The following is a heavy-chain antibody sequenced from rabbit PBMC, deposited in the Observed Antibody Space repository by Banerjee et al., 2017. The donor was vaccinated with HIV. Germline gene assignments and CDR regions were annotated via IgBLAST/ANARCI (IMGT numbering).Heavy chain of an antibody. CDR2: IDPVFDTT. V-gene: IGHV1S7*01. CDR1: GFDISSYY. Sequence: QLKETGGGLVQPGGSLTLSCKASGFDISSYYMSWVRQAPGKGLEWIGNIDPVFDTTYYASWVNGRFTISSHNAQNTLYLQLNSLTAADTATYFCVSYDDYGDRNLWGPGTLVTVS. D-gene: IGHD2-1*01. CDR3: VSYDDYGDRNL. J-gene: IGHJ4*01.